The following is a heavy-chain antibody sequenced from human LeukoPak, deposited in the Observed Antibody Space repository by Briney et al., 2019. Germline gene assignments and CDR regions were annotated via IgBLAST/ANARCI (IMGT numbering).Heavy chain of an antibody. V-gene: IGHV4-61*02. J-gene: IGHJ4*02. CDR1: GGSISSGSYY. CDR3: AREDGDYLACDY. CDR2: IYTSGST. D-gene: IGHD4-17*01. Sequence: PSETLSLTCTVSGGSISSGSYYWSWIRQPAGKGLEWIGRIYTSGSTNYNPSLKSRVTISVDTSKNQFSLKLSSVTAADTAVYYCAREDGDYLACDYWGQGTLVTVSS.